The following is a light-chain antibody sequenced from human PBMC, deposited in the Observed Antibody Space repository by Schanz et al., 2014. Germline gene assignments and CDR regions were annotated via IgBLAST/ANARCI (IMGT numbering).Light chain of an antibody. CDR3: CSYAGSYTSWV. J-gene: IGLJ3*02. CDR1: SSDVGNYNL. V-gene: IGLV2-23*01. Sequence: QSALTQPASVSGSPGQSITISCTGTSSDVGNYNLVSWYQQHPGKAPKLMIYEGSRRPSGVSNRFSGSKSANTASLTISGLQAEDEADYYCCSYAGSYTSWVFGGGTKLIVL. CDR2: EGS.